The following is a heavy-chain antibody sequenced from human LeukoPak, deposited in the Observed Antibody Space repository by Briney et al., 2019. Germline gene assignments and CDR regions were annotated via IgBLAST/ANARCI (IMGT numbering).Heavy chain of an antibody. Sequence: ASVKVSCKASGYTFTSYYMHWVRQAAGQGLEWMGWINPHSGDTNYAHKFQGRVTMTRDTSISIAYMELSSLKSDDTAVYYCAREGGSSYGYAYHWGQGTLVTVSS. D-gene: IGHD5-18*01. CDR3: AREGGSSYGYAYH. CDR2: INPHSGDT. V-gene: IGHV1-2*07. CDR1: GYTFTSYY. J-gene: IGHJ5*02.